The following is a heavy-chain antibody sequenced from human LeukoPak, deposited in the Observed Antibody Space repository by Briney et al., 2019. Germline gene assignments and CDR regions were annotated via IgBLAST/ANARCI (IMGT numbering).Heavy chain of an antibody. D-gene: IGHD3-9*01. Sequence: GGSLRLSCTASGFTFSDYAMSWFRQAPGKGLEWAGFIRNKAYGGTAEYAASVEGRFTISRDDSKTIAYLQMNSLKTEDTAVYYCTREKRYFDWFQADYWGQGTLVTVSS. CDR1: GFTFSDYA. J-gene: IGHJ4*02. CDR2: IRNKAYGGTA. V-gene: IGHV3-49*03. CDR3: TREKRYFDWFQADY.